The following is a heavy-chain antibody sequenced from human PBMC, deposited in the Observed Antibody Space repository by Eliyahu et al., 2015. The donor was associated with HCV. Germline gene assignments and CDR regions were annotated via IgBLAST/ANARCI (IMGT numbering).Heavy chain of an antibody. Sequence: VQLVESGGGLVQPGGSLRLSCEASGFMXSNAWMNWVRQAPGKGLGWVGRSKRKTDGGTTDYAAPVKGRFIISRNDSSNTVYLEMNSLKTEDSGMYYCIKNYYDTTGSPRYWGQGTLVTVSS. CDR3: IKNYYDTTGSPRY. J-gene: IGHJ4*02. CDR1: GFMXSNAW. V-gene: IGHV3-15*07. D-gene: IGHD3-22*01. CDR2: SKRKTDGGTT.